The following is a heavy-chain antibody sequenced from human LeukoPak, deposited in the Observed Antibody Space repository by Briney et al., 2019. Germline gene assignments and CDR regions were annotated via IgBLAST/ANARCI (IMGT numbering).Heavy chain of an antibody. Sequence: GGSLRLSCAASGFTFSSYSMNWVRQAPGKGLEWVSSISSSSSSYIYYADSVKGRFTISRDNAKNSLYLQMNSLRAEDTAVYYCARDGPYSSSVDYWGQGTLVTVSS. CDR1: GFTFSSYS. V-gene: IGHV3-21*01. CDR2: ISSSSSSYI. D-gene: IGHD6-6*01. J-gene: IGHJ4*02. CDR3: ARDGPYSSSVDY.